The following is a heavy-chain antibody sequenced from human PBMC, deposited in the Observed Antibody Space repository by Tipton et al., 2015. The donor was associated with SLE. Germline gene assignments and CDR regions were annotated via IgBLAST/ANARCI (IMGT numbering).Heavy chain of an antibody. CDR1: GFTFSSYW. J-gene: IGHJ4*02. D-gene: IGHD6-13*01. Sequence: SLRLSCVVSGFTFSSYWMSWVRQAPGKGLEWVANIKEDGSEKYYVDSVKGRFIISRDNAKNSVYLQMNSLRVEDTAMYYCARDDPYTSIDYLGQGTLVTVSS. CDR2: IKEDGSEK. V-gene: IGHV3-7*01. CDR3: ARDDPYTSIDY.